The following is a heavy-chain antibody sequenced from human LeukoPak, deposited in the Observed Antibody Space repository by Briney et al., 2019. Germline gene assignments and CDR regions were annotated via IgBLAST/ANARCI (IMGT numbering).Heavy chain of an antibody. CDR1: GFTFSSYS. CDR3: AKDLRVH. Sequence: RGSLRLSCAASGFTFSSYSMNWVRQAPGKGLEWVSYISSSSSTIYYADSVKGRFTISRDNAKNMLYLQMNSLRAEDTALYYCAKDLRVHWGQGTLVTVSS. V-gene: IGHV3-48*01. CDR2: ISSSSSTI. J-gene: IGHJ4*02. D-gene: IGHD3-10*01.